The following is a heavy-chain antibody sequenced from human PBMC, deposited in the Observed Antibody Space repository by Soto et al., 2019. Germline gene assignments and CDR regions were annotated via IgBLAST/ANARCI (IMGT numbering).Heavy chain of an antibody. V-gene: IGHV4-4*07. CDR3: AREKELRYFDWLLYVDAFDI. J-gene: IGHJ3*02. Sequence: SETLSLTCTVSGGSISSYYWSWIRQPAGKGLEWIGRIYTSGSTNYNPSLKSRVTMSVDTSKNQFSLKLSSVTAADTAVYYCAREKELRYFDWLLYVDAFDIWGQGTMVTVSS. CDR1: GGSISSYY. CDR2: IYTSGST. D-gene: IGHD3-9*01.